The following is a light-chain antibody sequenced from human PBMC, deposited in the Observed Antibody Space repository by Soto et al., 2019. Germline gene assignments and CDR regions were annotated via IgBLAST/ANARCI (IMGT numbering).Light chain of an antibody. CDR3: QQANTFPRT. V-gene: IGKV1-33*01. CDR2: DAS. Sequence: DIQMTQSPSSLSASVGDRVTITCQASRDIGKYLNWFQEKPGKAPKLLIYDASNLQTGVPSRFSGSGSGTDFTLTISSLQPEDFATYYCQQANTFPRTFGQGTKLEIK. J-gene: IGKJ2*02. CDR1: RDIGKY.